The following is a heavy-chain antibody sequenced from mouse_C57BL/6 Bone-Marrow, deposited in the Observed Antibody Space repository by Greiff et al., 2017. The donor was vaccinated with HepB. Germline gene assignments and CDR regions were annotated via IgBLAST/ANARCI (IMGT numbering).Heavy chain of an antibody. J-gene: IGHJ4*01. CDR3: ARGWEGYYAMDY. CDR2: IYPRSGNT. D-gene: IGHD1-1*02. Sequence: VQLQQSGAELARPGASVKLSCKASGYTFTSYGISWVKQRTVQGLEWIGEIYPRSGNTYYNEKFKGKATLTADKSSSTAYMQLRSLTSEDSAVYFCARGWEGYYAMDYWGQGTSVTVSS. V-gene: IGHV1-81*01. CDR1: GYTFTSYG.